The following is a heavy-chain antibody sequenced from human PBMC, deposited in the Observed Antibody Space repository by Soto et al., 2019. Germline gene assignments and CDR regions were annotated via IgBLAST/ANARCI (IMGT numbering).Heavy chain of an antibody. CDR1: GYSFTSYW. Sequence: PGESLNISCKGSGYSFTSYWISWVRQMPGKSLEWMGRIDPSDSYTNYSPSFQGHVTISADKSISTAYLQWSSLKASDTAMYYCARHHLGGYYIYGMDVWGQGTTVTVSS. J-gene: IGHJ6*02. CDR2: IDPSDSYT. D-gene: IGHD2-15*01. CDR3: ARHHLGGYYIYGMDV. V-gene: IGHV5-10-1*01.